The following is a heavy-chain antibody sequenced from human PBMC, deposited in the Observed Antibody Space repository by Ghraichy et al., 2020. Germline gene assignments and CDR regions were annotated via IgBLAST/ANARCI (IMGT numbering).Heavy chain of an antibody. V-gene: IGHV3-21*01. CDR2: ISSSSSYI. CDR3: ARDRESSSVFDY. CDR1: GFTFSSYS. J-gene: IGHJ4*02. Sequence: GGSLRLSCAASGFTFSSYSMNWVRQAPGKGLEWVSSISSSSSYIYYADSVKGRFTISRDNAKNSLYLQMNSLRAEDTAVYYCARDRESSSVFDYWGQGTLVTVSS. D-gene: IGHD6-6*01.